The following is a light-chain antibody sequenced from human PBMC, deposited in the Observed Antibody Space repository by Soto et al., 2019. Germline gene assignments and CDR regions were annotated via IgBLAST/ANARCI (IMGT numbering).Light chain of an antibody. CDR1: QSVDSY. J-gene: IGKJ5*01. CDR3: QQRSNLPPT. V-gene: IGKV3-11*01. Sequence: EIVLTQSPGTLSLSPGERATLSCRASQSVDSYLAWYRQIPGQAPRLLIYDAYNRATGIPDRFSGGGSGTDFTLTISSLEPEDFAIYYCQQRSNLPPTFGQGTRLEIK. CDR2: DAY.